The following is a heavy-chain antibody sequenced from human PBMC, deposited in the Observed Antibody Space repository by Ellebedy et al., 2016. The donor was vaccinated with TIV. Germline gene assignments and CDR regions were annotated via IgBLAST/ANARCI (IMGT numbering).Heavy chain of an antibody. CDR1: GFIFSSYA. V-gene: IGHV3-30-3*01. J-gene: IGHJ4*02. CDR2: ISYDGSNK. D-gene: IGHD4-17*01. Sequence: GGSLRLXXAASGFIFSSYAMHWVRQAPGKGLEWVAVISYDGSNKYYADSVKGRFTISRDNSKNTLYLQMNSLRAEDTAVYYCARDRVHYAHFDYWGQGTLVTVAS. CDR3: ARDRVHYAHFDY.